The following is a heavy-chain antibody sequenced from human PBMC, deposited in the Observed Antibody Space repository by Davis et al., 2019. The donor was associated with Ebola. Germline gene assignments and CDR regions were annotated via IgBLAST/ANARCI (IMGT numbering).Heavy chain of an antibody. CDR1: GGSFSGYY. V-gene: IGHV4-34*01. D-gene: IGHD3-22*01. CDR2: ISHSGIT. J-gene: IGHJ4*02. CDR3: ARLWSYYDSSGYYDKFDY. Sequence: SETLSLTCAVYGGSFSGYYWSWIRQPPGKGLEWIGEISHSGITNYNPSLKSRVTISVDTSKNQFSLKLSSVTAADTAVYYCARLWSYYDSSGYYDKFDYWGQGTLVTVSS.